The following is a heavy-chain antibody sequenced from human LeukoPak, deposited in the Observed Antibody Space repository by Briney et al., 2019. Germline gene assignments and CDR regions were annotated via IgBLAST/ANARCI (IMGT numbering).Heavy chain of an antibody. J-gene: IGHJ6*03. D-gene: IGHD3-16*01. Sequence: PSETLSLTCAVYGGSFSGYYWSWIRQPPGKGLEWIGEINHSGSTNYNPSLKSRVTISVDTSKNQFSLKLSSVTAADTAVYYCARSYGGNYYYYYYMDVWGKGTTVTVSS. CDR2: INHSGST. V-gene: IGHV4-34*01. CDR1: GGSFSGYY. CDR3: ARSYGGNYYYYYYMDV.